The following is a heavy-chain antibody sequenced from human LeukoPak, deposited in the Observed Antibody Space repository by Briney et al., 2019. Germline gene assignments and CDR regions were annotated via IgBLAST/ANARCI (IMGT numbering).Heavy chain of an antibody. CDR1: GGPVSSATAF. CDR2: IYYSGST. Sequence: SETLSLTCTVSGGPVSSATAFWGWIRQPPGKGLEWLGTIYYSGSTYYNPSLKSRVTTSVDTSKNQFSLTLSSVTAADTAVYYCARHVGGSRYYDFWSGYYTDIWGQGTLVTVSS. D-gene: IGHD3-3*01. J-gene: IGHJ4*02. CDR3: ARHVGGSRYYDFWSGYYTDI. V-gene: IGHV4-39*01.